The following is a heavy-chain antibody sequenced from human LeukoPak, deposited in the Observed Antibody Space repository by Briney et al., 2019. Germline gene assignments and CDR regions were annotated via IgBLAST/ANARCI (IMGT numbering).Heavy chain of an antibody. V-gene: IGHV4-61*02. D-gene: IGHD3-22*01. Sequence: SQTLSLTCTVSGGSISSGSYYWSWIRQPAGKGLEWIGRIYTSGSTNYNPSLKSRVTISVDTSKNQFSLKLSSVTAADTAVYYCARGSGSYYYDSSGYYLDYWGQGTLVTVSS. CDR3: ARGSGSYYYDSSGYYLDY. CDR2: IYTSGST. J-gene: IGHJ4*02. CDR1: GGSISSGSYY.